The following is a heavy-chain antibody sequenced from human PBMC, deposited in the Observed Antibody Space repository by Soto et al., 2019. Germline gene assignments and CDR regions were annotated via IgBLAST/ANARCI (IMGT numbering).Heavy chain of an antibody. CDR3: AGIVVPAATGHYYGMDV. Sequence: QVQLVQSGAEVKKPGSSVKVSCKASGGTFSSYAISWVRQAPGQGLEWMGGIIPIFGTANYAQKFQGRVTITADESTSTAYMELSSLRSADTAVYYCAGIVVPAATGHYYGMDVWVQGTTVTVSS. CDR2: IIPIFGTA. CDR1: GGTFSSYA. D-gene: IGHD2-2*01. V-gene: IGHV1-69*12. J-gene: IGHJ6*02.